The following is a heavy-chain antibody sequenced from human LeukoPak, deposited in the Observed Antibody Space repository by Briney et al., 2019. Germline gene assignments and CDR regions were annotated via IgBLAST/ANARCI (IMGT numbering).Heavy chain of an antibody. CDR2: ISDSGGSK. J-gene: IGHJ4*02. D-gene: IGHD3-10*01. CDR1: GFTFSSLA. Sequence: GGSLRLPCAASGFTFSSLAMSWARQAPGKGWGGASAISDSGGSKYYADSVEGRSTISRDNTKNTLYLQMNSLRAEGTAVYYCAKDRSGLELDYWGQGTLVTVSS. CDR3: AKDRSGLELDY. V-gene: IGHV3-23*01.